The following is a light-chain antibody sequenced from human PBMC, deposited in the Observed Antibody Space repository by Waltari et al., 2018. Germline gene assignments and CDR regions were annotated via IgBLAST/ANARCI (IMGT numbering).Light chain of an antibody. CDR3: SSYAGNNSLI. Sequence: QSALTQPPSASGSPGQAVTISCTGTSSDIGAYDDVPWYQQYSGKAPKLLIYEVNKRPAVVPGRCSGSKSGYTASLTGSGLQPEDEADYYCSSYAGNNSLIFGGGTKLTVL. J-gene: IGLJ2*01. CDR1: SSDIGAYDD. V-gene: IGLV2-8*01. CDR2: EVN.